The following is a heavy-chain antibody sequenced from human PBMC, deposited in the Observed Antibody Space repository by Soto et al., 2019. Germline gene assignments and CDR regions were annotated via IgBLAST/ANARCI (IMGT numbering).Heavy chain of an antibody. CDR3: AGRLTTDASLDY. CDR1: GFTVSNNH. D-gene: IGHD3-16*01. V-gene: IGHV3-53*01. CDR2: VHGGGST. J-gene: IGHJ4*02. Sequence: VQLVESGGGLIQPGGSLRLSCAASGFTVSNNHMTWVRQAAGKGLELVSFVHGGGSTSYADSVKGRFTISRDNSKNTLYLTMDSLRAEDTAIYYCAGRLTTDASLDYWGRGTLVTVSS.